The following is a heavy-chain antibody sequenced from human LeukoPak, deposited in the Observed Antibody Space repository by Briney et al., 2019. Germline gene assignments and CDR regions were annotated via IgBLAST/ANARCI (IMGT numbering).Heavy chain of an antibody. CDR2: IYYSGST. Sequence: PSETLSLTCTVSGGSISSYYWSWIRQPPGKGLEWIGYIYYSGSTDYNPSLKSRVTISVHTSKNQFSLKLSSVTAADTAVYYCAGAFRAAAAAHFDYWGQGTLVTVSS. V-gene: IGHV4-59*01. J-gene: IGHJ4*02. D-gene: IGHD6-13*01. CDR3: AGAFRAAAAAHFDY. CDR1: GGSISSYY.